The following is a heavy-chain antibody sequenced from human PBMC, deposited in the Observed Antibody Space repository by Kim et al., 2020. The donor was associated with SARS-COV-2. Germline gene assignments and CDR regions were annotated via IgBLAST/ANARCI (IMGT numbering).Heavy chain of an antibody. V-gene: IGHV3-30*18. CDR3: AKDREVEEMATVVDS. J-gene: IGHJ4*02. D-gene: IGHD4-4*01. CDR2: ISYDGRDK. Sequence: GGSLRLSCVVSGFSFSYYGMHWVRQAPGKGLEWVTFISYDGRDKYYSDSVRGRFTISRDNSKNTLYLQMNSLRADDTAVYYCAKDREVEEMATVVDSWGQGPLLPVSS. CDR1: GFSFSYYG.